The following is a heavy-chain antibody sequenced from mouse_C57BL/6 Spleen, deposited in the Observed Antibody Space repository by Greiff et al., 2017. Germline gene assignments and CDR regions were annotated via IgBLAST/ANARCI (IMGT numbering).Heavy chain of an antibody. D-gene: IGHD2-5*01. Sequence: EVQLQQSGPELVKPGASVKISCKASGYTFTDYYMNWVKQSHGKSLEWIGDINPNNGGTSYNQKFKGKATLTVEKSSSTAYMELRSLTSEDSAVYYCARAYCSNHYYAMDYWGQGTSVTVSS. J-gene: IGHJ4*01. V-gene: IGHV1-26*01. CDR2: INPNNGGT. CDR1: GYTFTDYY. CDR3: ARAYCSNHYYAMDY.